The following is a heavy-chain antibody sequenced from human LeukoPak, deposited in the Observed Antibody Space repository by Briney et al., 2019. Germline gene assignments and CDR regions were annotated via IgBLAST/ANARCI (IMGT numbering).Heavy chain of an antibody. Sequence: GGSLRLSCAASGFSFNDYTMHWVRQAPGKGLEWVSGISWNRNTIGYADSVRGRFTIFRDDGKNSLYLQMNSLRTEDTALYYCAKDADDSGDYVGIDYWGQGTLVTVSS. CDR3: AKDADDSGDYVGIDY. D-gene: IGHD4-17*01. J-gene: IGHJ4*02. CDR1: GFSFNDYT. V-gene: IGHV3-9*01. CDR2: ISWNRNTI.